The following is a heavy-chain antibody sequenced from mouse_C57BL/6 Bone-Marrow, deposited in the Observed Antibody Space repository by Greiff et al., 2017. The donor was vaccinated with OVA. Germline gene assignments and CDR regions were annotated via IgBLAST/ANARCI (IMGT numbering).Heavy chain of an antibody. CDR2: IRNKANGYTT. V-gene: IGHV7-3*01. Sequence: DVHLVESGGGLVQPGGSLSLSCAASGFTFTDYYMSWVRQPPGKALEWLGFIRNKANGYTTEYSASVKGRFTISRDNSQSILYLQMNALRAEDSATYYCARSPPYYSMDYWGQGTSVTVSS. CDR3: ARSPPYYSMDY. J-gene: IGHJ4*01. CDR1: GFTFTDYY.